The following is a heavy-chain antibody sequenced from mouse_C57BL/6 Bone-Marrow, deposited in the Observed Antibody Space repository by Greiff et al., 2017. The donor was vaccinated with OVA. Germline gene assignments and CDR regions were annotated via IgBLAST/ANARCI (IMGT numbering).Heavy chain of an antibody. Sequence: VQLKQSGPVLVKPGASVKMSCKASGYTFTDYYMNWVKQSHGKSLEWIGVINPYNGGTSYNQKFKGKATLTVDKSSSTAYMELNSLTSEDSAVYYCAREGVVAKHYWGQGTTLTVSS. J-gene: IGHJ2*01. CDR3: AREGVVAKHY. CDR2: INPYNGGT. V-gene: IGHV1-19*01. D-gene: IGHD1-1*01. CDR1: GYTFTDYY.